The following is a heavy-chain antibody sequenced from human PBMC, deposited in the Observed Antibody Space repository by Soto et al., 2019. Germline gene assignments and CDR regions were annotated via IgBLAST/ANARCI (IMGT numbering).Heavy chain of an antibody. Sequence: PSETLSLTCTVSGGSISSYDWSWFRQSPGKRMEWIGYVHHSWGSSYNPSLQSRVAISLDTSKSQFSLKVTSVTATDTAVYYCARQGFGPLHGVVDVWGQGTTVTVSS. CDR3: ARQGFGPLHGVVDV. D-gene: IGHD3-10*01. CDR1: GGSISSYD. J-gene: IGHJ6*02. CDR2: VHHSWGS. V-gene: IGHV4-59*08.